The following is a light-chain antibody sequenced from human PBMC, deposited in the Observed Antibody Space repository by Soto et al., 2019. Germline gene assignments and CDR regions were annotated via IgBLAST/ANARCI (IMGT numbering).Light chain of an antibody. CDR2: EVN. Sequence: QSVLTQPASLSGSPGQSITISCTGTISDVGAYNYVSWYQQHPGKAPKLMIYEVNYRPSGVSNRFSGSKSGITASLTISGLQAEDEADYYCSSYASTSTAVFGTGTKVTVL. CDR3: SSYASTSTAV. V-gene: IGLV2-14*01. CDR1: ISDVGAYNY. J-gene: IGLJ1*01.